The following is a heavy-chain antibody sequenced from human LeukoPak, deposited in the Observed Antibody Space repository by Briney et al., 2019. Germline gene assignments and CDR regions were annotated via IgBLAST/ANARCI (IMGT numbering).Heavy chain of an antibody. Sequence: PGGPLRLSCAASGFTFSSYWMSWVRQAPGKGLEWVANIKQDGSEKYYADSVKGRFTISSDNAKNSLYLQMNSLRAEDTAVYYCARGYDFWSGYWSNWFDPWGQGTLVTVSS. CDR2: IKQDGSEK. V-gene: IGHV3-7*04. CDR3: ARGYDFWSGYWSNWFDP. D-gene: IGHD3-3*01. J-gene: IGHJ5*02. CDR1: GFTFSSYW.